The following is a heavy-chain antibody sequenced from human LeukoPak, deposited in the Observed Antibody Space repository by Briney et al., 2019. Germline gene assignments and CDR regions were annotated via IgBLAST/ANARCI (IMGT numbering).Heavy chain of an antibody. CDR1: GFTFSNYW. CDR3: ARGGNYAYYMDV. D-gene: IGHD2-2*01. CDR2: IKTDGSEK. Sequence: GGSLRLSCEGSGFTFSNYWMSWVRQAPGKGLEWVANIKTDGSEKYYVDSVKGRFTISRDNAKNSLYLQMNSLRAEDTAVYYCARGGNYAYYMDVWGKGTTVTVSS. V-gene: IGHV3-7*01. J-gene: IGHJ6*03.